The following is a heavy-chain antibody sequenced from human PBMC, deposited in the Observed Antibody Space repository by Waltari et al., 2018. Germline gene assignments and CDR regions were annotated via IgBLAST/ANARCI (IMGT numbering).Heavy chain of an antibody. CDR1: TVSIRGYY. V-gene: IGHV4-59*01. Sequence: QVQLQESGPGVVRPSETVSLGCTDSTVSIRGYYWTWIRQPPGKGLEWIGFTFYSGTTNYNPSLKSRVTISLDASKNQFSLNLRSVTAADTAVYFCARISTFYFYGMDVWGQGTTVTVSS. CDR3: ARISTFYFYGMDV. J-gene: IGHJ6*02. CDR2: TFYSGTT. D-gene: IGHD3-9*01.